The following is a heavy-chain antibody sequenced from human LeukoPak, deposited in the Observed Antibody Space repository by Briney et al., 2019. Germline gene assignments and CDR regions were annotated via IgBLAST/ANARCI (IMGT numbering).Heavy chain of an antibody. J-gene: IGHJ4*02. CDR2: INAGNGNT. D-gene: IGHD4-23*01. V-gene: IGHV1-3*03. CDR3: ARVQNGYGGNFYFDY. Sequence: ASVKVSCKASGYTFTSYAMHWVRQAPGQRLEWMGWINAGNGNTKYSQEFQGRVTITRDTSASTAYMELSSLRSEDMAVYYCARVQNGYGGNFYFDYWGQGTLVTVSS. CDR1: GYTFTSYA.